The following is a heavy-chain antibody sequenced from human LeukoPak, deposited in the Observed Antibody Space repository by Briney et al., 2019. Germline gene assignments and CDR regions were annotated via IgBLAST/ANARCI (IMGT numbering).Heavy chain of an antibody. CDR3: ARGGYIVVVPAAMPDY. V-gene: IGHV4-39*07. Sequence: PSETLSLTCTVSGVSISSSNSYWGWIRQPPGKGLEWIGSIYYSGNTYYNASLKSQVSISIDTSKNQFSLRLTSVTAADTAVYYCARGGYIVVVPAAMPDYWGQGTLVTVSS. CDR1: GVSISSSNSY. CDR2: IYYSGNT. D-gene: IGHD2-2*01. J-gene: IGHJ4*02.